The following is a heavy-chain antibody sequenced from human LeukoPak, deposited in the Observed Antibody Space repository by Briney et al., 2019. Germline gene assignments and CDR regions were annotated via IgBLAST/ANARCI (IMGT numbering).Heavy chain of an antibody. D-gene: IGHD3-22*01. CDR2: INHSGST. V-gene: IGHV4-34*01. CDR3: ARGRHYYDSSGYYYGFYYYYGMDV. J-gene: IGHJ6*02. Sequence: SETLSLTCAVYGGSFSGYYWSWIRQPPGKGLEWSGEINHSGSTNYNPSLKSRGTISVDTSKNQSSLKLSSVTAADTAVYYCARGRHYYDSSGYYYGFYYYYGMDVWGQGTTVTVSS. CDR1: GGSFSGYY.